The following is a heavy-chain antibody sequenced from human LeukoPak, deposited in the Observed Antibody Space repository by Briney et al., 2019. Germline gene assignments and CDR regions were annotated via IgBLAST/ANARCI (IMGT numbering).Heavy chain of an antibody. CDR2: ISGSGGST. Sequence: PGGSLRLSCAASGFTFSSYAMSCVRQAPGKGLEWVSAISGSGGSTYYADSVKGRFTISRDNSKNTLYLQMNSLRAEDTAVYYCAKDKSSGLRYFDWLKGDYWGQGTLVTVSS. J-gene: IGHJ4*02. D-gene: IGHD3-9*01. CDR3: AKDKSSGLRYFDWLKGDY. V-gene: IGHV3-23*01. CDR1: GFTFSSYA.